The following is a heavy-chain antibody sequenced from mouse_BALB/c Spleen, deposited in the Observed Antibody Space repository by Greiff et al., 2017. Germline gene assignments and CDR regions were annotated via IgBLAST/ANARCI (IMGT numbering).Heavy chain of an antibody. Sequence: VKLVESGPGLVAPSQSLSITCTVSGFSLSRYSVHWVRQPPGKGLEWLGVIWGDGSTNYHSALISRLSISKDNSKSQVFLKLNSLQTDDTATYYCARYGIGYYYAMDYWGQGTSVTVSS. CDR1: GFSLSRYS. D-gene: IGHD2-1*01. V-gene: IGHV2-3*01. J-gene: IGHJ4*01. CDR3: ARYGIGYYYAMDY. CDR2: IWGDGST.